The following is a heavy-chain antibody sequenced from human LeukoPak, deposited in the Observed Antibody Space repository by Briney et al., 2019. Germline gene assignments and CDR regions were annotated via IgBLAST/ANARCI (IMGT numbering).Heavy chain of an antibody. Sequence: QPGGSLRLSCAASGFTFSELEMNWVRRAPGKGLEWVSDISSGGTTIFYADSVKGRFTISRDNAKNSLYLQMNSLRDEDTAIYYCTRGLVVWGQGALVTVSS. CDR3: TRGLVV. D-gene: IGHD2-2*01. V-gene: IGHV3-48*03. J-gene: IGHJ4*02. CDR2: ISSGGTTI. CDR1: GFTFSELE.